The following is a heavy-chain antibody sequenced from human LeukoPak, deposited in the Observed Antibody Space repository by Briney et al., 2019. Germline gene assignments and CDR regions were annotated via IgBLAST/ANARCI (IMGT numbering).Heavy chain of an antibody. CDR1: GYTFTGYY. CDR2: INPNSGGT. J-gene: IGHJ3*02. Sequence: GASGKVSCKASGYTFTGYYMHWVRQAPGQGLEWMGWINPNSGGTNYAQKFQGRVTMTRDTSISTAYMELSRLRSDDTAVYYCAGDRAVFYSSSWYPAFDIWGQGTMVTVSS. V-gene: IGHV1-2*02. CDR3: AGDRAVFYSSSWYPAFDI. D-gene: IGHD6-13*01.